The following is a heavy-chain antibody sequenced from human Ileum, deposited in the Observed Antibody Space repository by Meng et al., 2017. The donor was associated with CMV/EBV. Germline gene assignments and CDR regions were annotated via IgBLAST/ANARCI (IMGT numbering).Heavy chain of an antibody. V-gene: IGHV3-21*01. Sequence: GESLKISCTASGFTFSTSNMQWVRQAPGKELEWLSVISTYSSDIRYAESVRARFTISRDNAKNSMYLQMDNVRVEDTALYYCAREASGWSRDLWGQGPL. CDR1: GFTFSTSN. J-gene: IGHJ5*02. CDR2: ISTYSSDI. CDR3: AREASGWSRDL. D-gene: IGHD6-19*01.